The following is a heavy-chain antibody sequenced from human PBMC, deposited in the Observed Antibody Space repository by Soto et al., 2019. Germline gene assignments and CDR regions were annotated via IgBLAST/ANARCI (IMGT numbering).Heavy chain of an antibody. D-gene: IGHD3-3*01. J-gene: IGHJ5*02. CDR1: GGSISSYY. CDR2: IYYSGST. V-gene: IGHV4-59*08. Sequence: SETLSLTCTVSGGSISSYYWSWIRQPPGKGLEWIGYIYYSGSTNYNPSLKSRVTISVDTSKNQFSLKLSSVTAADTAVYYCARHADYDFWSGYIDWFDPRGHRTLVTVSS. CDR3: ARHADYDFWSGYIDWFDP.